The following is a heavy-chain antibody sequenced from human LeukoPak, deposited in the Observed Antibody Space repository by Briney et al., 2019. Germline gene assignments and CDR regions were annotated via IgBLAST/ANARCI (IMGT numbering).Heavy chain of an antibody. D-gene: IGHD2-15*01. CDR2: INPNSGGT. Sequence: ASVKVSCKASGYTFTGYYMHWVRQAPGQGLEWMGCINPNSGGTNYAQKFQGRVTMTRDTSISTAYMELSRLRSDDTAVYYCARVVCHGGSCYWAFDYWGQGTLVTVSS. CDR1: GYTFTGYY. CDR3: ARVVCHGGSCYWAFDY. V-gene: IGHV1-2*02. J-gene: IGHJ4*02.